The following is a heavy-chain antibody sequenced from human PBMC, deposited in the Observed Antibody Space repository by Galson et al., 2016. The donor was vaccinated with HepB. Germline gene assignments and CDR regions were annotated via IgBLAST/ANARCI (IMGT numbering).Heavy chain of an antibody. CDR1: GFTVSTYG. D-gene: IGHD2-15*01. J-gene: IGHJ4*02. V-gene: IGHV3-48*03. Sequence: SLRLSCAASGFTVSTYGMNWVRQAPGKGLEWISYISSTGNPMYYADSVKGRFTISRDSAKNSVYLHMNSLRREDTAVYFCARDARVVIPPTPYYLDYWGQGSLVTVSS. CDR3: ARDARVVIPPTPYYLDY. CDR2: ISSTGNPM.